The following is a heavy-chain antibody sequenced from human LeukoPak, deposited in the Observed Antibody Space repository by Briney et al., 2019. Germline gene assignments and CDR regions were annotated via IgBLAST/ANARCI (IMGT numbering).Heavy chain of an antibody. J-gene: IGHJ4*02. Sequence: GGSLRLSCAASGFTFSSYSLTWVRQAPGKGLEWVSSITTGGDDLYYSDSVKGRFTISRDNAKNSLFLQMNNLRAEDTAVYYCARYYDFWSGYINDWGQGTLVTVSS. CDR3: ARYYDFWSGYIND. CDR1: GFTFSSYS. CDR2: ITTGGDDL. D-gene: IGHD3-3*01. V-gene: IGHV3-21*01.